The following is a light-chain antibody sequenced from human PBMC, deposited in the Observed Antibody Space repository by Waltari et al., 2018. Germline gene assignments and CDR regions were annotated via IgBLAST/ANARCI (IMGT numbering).Light chain of an antibody. CDR3: QQSYSTPWT. CDR2: AAS. J-gene: IGKJ1*01. CDR1: QSISRY. V-gene: IGKV1-39*01. Sequence: DIKMTQSPSSLSVSVGDRVTITCRASQSISRYLNWYQQKPGKAPKVLIYAASSLQSGVPSRFSGGGSGTDFTLTITSLQAEDFATYYCQQSYSTPWTFGQGTTVEVK.